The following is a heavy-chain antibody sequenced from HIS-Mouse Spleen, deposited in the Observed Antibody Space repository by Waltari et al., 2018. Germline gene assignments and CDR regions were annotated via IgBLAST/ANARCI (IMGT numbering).Heavy chain of an antibody. D-gene: IGHD6-13*01. J-gene: IGHJ2*01. CDR2: IYYSGST. Sequence: QLQLQESGPGLVKPSATLSLPCPVPGGPLSSSSDYSGWIRQPPGKGLEWIGSIYYSGSTYYNPSLKSRVTISVDTSKNQFSLKLSSVTAADTAVYYCAREIPYSSSWYDWYFDLWGRGTLVTVSS. V-gene: IGHV4-39*07. CDR1: GGPLSSSSDY. CDR3: AREIPYSSSWYDWYFDL.